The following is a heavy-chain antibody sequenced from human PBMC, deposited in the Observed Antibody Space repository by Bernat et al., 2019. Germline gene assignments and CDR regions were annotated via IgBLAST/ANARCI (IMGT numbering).Heavy chain of an antibody. CDR3: ARGEWFGDYGMDV. CDR2: IYSGGST. J-gene: IGHJ6*02. D-gene: IGHD3-10*01. CDR1: GFTVSSNY. Sequence: EVQLVESGGGLVQPGGSQRLSCAASGFTVSSNYMSWVRQAPGKGLEWVSVIYSGGSTYYADSVKGRFTISRHNSKNTLYLQMNSLRAEDTAVYYCARGEWFGDYGMDVWGQGTTVTVSS. V-gene: IGHV3-53*04.